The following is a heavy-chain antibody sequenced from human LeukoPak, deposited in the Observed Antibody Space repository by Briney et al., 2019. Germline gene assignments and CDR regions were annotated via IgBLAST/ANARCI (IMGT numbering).Heavy chain of an antibody. CDR2: ISSSGSTI. CDR3: ARVTTYVYFDY. Sequence: GRSLRLSCAASGFTFSSYAMHWIRQAPGKGLEWVSYISSSGSTIYYADSVKGRFTISRDNAKNSLYLQMNSLRAEDTAVYYCARVTTYVYFDYWGQGTLVTVSS. CDR1: GFTFSSYA. D-gene: IGHD4-17*01. V-gene: IGHV3-48*04. J-gene: IGHJ4*02.